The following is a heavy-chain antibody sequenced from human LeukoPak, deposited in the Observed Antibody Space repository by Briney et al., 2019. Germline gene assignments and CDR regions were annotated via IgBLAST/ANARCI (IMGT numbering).Heavy chain of an antibody. CDR1: GITFSSYS. CDR3: ARDQGGVGY. D-gene: IGHD3-16*01. Sequence: GGSLRLSCVASGITFSSYSMNWVRQAPGKGLEWVSYISSFSGTINYADSVKGRFTISRDNAKDSLYLQMNSLRAEDTAVYYCARDQGGVGYWGQGTLVTVSS. J-gene: IGHJ4*02. CDR2: ISSFSGTI. V-gene: IGHV3-48*01.